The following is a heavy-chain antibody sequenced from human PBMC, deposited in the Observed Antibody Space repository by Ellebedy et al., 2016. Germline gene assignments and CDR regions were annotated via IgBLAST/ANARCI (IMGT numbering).Heavy chain of an antibody. CDR1: GFTFRTYA. J-gene: IGHJ4*02. D-gene: IGHD3-10*01. CDR3: VKSGESSYYFEY. V-gene: IGHV3-23*01. CDR2: ISGGGSGT. Sequence: GGSLRLXCAASGFTFRTYAMSWVRQAPGKGLEWVSSISGGGSGTYYTDSVKGRFTISRDNAQNALFLQMNSLRAEDTAVFYCVKSGESSYYFEYWGQGILVTVSS.